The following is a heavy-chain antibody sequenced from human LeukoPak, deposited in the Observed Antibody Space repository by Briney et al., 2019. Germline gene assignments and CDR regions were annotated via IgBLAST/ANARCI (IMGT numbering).Heavy chain of an antibody. CDR1: GGSISSYY. D-gene: IGHD2-21*02. CDR3: ARWGCGGDCYSPYFDY. Sequence: SETLSLTCTVSGGSISSYYWSWIRQPPGKGLEWIGYIYYSGSTNYNPSLKSRVTISVDTSKNQFSLKLSSVTAADTAVYYCARWGCGGDCYSPYFDYWGQGTLVTVSS. CDR2: IYYSGST. V-gene: IGHV4-59*01. J-gene: IGHJ4*02.